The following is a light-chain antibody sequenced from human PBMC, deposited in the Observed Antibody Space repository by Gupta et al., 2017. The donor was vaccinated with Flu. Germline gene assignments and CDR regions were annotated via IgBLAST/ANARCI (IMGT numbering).Light chain of an antibody. V-gene: IGKV2-28*01. CDR1: QSLLHSNGYNY. Sequence: VTPGEPASISCRSSQSLLHSNGYNYLDWYLQKPGQSPQLLIYLGSNRASGVPDRFSGSGSGTDFTLKISRVEAEDVGVYYCMQALQTPYTFGQGTKLEIK. CDR3: MQALQTPYT. J-gene: IGKJ2*01. CDR2: LGS.